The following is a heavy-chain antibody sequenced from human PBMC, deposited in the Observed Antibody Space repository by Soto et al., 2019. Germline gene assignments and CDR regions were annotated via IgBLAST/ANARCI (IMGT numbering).Heavy chain of an antibody. D-gene: IGHD4-17*01. Sequence: SETLSLTCSTSGGSISSYYWSWIRQPPGKGLTWIGYIYYSGSTNYNPSLKSRVTISVDTPKNQFSRQLRSVAAAYTAVYYCGRRSGTVTTAIPKEHYYHFHMGVLGKGPNVTLSS. CDR2: IYYSGST. J-gene: IGHJ6*03. V-gene: IGHV4-59*08. CDR1: GGSISSYY. CDR3: GRRSGTVTTAIPKEHYYHFHMGV.